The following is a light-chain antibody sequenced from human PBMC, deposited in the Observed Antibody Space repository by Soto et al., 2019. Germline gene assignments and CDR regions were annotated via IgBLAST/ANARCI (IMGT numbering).Light chain of an antibody. Sequence: QSVLTQPPSVSGTPGQRVTISCSGSRSNIGTYTVNWYQQFPGTAPELIIYSNNERPSGVPDRFSGSKSGTSASLAISGLQSEDEGDYYCAAWDDSLDGHVVFGGGTKLTVL. CDR1: RSNIGTYT. V-gene: IGLV1-44*01. CDR2: SNN. CDR3: AAWDDSLDGHVV. J-gene: IGLJ2*01.